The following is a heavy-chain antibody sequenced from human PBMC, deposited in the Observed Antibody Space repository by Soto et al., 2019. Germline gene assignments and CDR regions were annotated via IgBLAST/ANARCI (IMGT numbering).Heavy chain of an antibody. CDR1: GGSISSYY. V-gene: IGHV4-59*08. J-gene: IGHJ4*02. CDR3: ARHNPYGDYIYYFDY. CDR2: IYYSGST. Sequence: PSETLSLTCTVSGGSISSYYWSWIRQPPGKGLEWIGYIYYSGSTNYNPSLKSRVTISVDTSKNQFSLKLSSVTAADTAVYYCARHNPYGDYIYYFDYWGQGTLVTVSS. D-gene: IGHD4-17*01.